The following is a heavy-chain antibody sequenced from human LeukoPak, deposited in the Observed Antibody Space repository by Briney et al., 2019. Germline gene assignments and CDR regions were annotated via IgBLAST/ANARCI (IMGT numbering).Heavy chain of an antibody. D-gene: IGHD3-22*01. V-gene: IGHV3-30-3*01. CDR2: ISYDGSNK. J-gene: IGHJ4*02. Sequence: GRSLRLSCGASGFTFSSYAMHWVRQAPGKGLEWVAVISYDGSNKYYADSVKGRFTISRDNSKNTLYLQMNSLRAEDTAVYYCAREADYYDSSGYPAWDYWGQGTLVTVSS. CDR1: GFTFSSYA. CDR3: AREADYYDSSGYPAWDY.